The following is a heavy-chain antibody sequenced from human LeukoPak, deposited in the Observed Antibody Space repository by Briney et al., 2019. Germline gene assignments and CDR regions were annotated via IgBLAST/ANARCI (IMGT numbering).Heavy chain of an antibody. CDR2: ISSSSSHT. Sequence: GGSLRLSCAASGFTFSSYEMNWVRQAPGKGLEWVSYISSSSSHTNYADSVKGRFTISRDNAKNSLYLQMNSLRAEDTAVYYCARGVTTTDYWGQGTLVTVSS. CDR1: GFTFSSYE. J-gene: IGHJ4*02. CDR3: ARGVTTTDY. V-gene: IGHV3-48*03. D-gene: IGHD4-17*01.